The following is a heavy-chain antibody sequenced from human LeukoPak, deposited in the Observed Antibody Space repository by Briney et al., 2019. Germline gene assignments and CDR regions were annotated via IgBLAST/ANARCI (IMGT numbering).Heavy chain of an antibody. V-gene: IGHV3-33*06. CDR2: IWKDGNTK. CDR3: AKTPRSSDV. Sequence: QSGGSLRLSCAASGFSFSTYGMHWVRQAPGKGLEWVAVIWKDGNTKFYADSVKGRFTISRDNSKNTLFLQMNSLRVEDTAVYYCAKTPRSSDVWGQGTTVTVSS. J-gene: IGHJ6*02. CDR1: GFSFSTYG.